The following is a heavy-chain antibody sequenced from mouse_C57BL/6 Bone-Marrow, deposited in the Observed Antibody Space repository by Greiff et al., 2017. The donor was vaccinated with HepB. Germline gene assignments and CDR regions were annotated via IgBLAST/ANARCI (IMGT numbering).Heavy chain of an antibody. Sequence: EVQRVESGGGLVKPGGSLKLSCAASGFTFSSYAMSWVRQTPEKRLEWVATISDGGSYTYYPDNVKGRFTISRDNAKNNLYLQMSHLKSEDTAMYYCARDWDLTTVVATKAMDYWGQGTSVTVSS. CDR1: GFTFSSYA. V-gene: IGHV5-4*01. CDR2: ISDGGSYT. CDR3: ARDWDLTTVVATKAMDY. J-gene: IGHJ4*01. D-gene: IGHD1-1*01.